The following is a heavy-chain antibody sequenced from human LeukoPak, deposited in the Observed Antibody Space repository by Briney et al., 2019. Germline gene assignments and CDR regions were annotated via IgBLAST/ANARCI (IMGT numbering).Heavy chain of an antibody. CDR2: ISYDAKNN. J-gene: IGHJ3*02. CDR1: GFTFSRYS. CDR3: ARGDSTGGRKPFDI. Sequence: HPGGSLRLSCGASGFTFSRYSMHLVRQAPGKGLEWVTVISYDAKNNYYADSVKGRFTISRDNSKNTLYLQMNSLRGEDTAVYYCARGDSTGGRKPFDIWGQGTMVTVSS. D-gene: IGHD2-15*01. V-gene: IGHV3-30*04.